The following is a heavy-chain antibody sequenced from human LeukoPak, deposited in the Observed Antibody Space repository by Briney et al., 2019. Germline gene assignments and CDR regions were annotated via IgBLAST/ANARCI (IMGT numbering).Heavy chain of an antibody. Sequence: SETLSLTCTVSGGSISSSSYYWGWIRQPPGKGLEWIGEINHSGSTNYNPSLKSRVTISVDTSKNQFSLKLSSVTAADTAVYYCARGVAGYSSSWYSWGQGTLVTVSS. CDR2: INHSGST. CDR1: GGSISSSSYY. D-gene: IGHD6-13*01. CDR3: ARGVAGYSSSWYS. J-gene: IGHJ4*02. V-gene: IGHV4-39*07.